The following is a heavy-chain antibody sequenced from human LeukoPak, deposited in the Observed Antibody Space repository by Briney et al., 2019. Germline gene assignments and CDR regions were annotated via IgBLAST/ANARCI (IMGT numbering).Heavy chain of an antibody. D-gene: IGHD6-19*01. CDR2: MNPNSGNT. V-gene: IGHV1-8*03. CDR1: GYTFTSYD. CDR3: ARYSSGWYGGYYYYYYMDV. J-gene: IGHJ6*03. Sequence: GASVKVSCKASGYTFTSYDINWVRQATGQGLEWMGWMNPNSGNTGYAQKFQGRVTITRNTSISTAYMELSSLRSEDTAVYYCARYSSGWYGGYYYYYYMDVWGKGTTVTVSS.